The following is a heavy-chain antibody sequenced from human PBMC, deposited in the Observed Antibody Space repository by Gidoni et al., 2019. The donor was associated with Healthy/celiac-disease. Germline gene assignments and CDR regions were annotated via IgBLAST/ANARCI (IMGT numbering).Heavy chain of an antibody. CDR2: INPSGGST. D-gene: IGHD5-18*01. CDR1: GYTFTRYY. CDR3: ARDLAMVTNY. J-gene: IGHJ4*02. V-gene: IGHV1-46*01. Sequence: QVQLVQSGAEVKKPGASVQVSCTASGYTFTRYYMHWVRQAPGQGLEWMGIINPSGGSTSYAQKFQGRVNMTRETSTSTVYMELSSLRSEDTAVYYCARDLAMVTNYWGQGTLVTVSS.